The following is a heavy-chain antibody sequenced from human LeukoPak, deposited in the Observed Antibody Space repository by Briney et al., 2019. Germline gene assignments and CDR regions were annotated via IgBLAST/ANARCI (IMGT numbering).Heavy chain of an antibody. J-gene: IGHJ4*02. CDR2: ISYDGSNK. CDR1: GFTFSSYA. D-gene: IGHD6-13*01. CDR3: ARDPLPGIAAAAGYFDY. V-gene: IGHV3-30*04. Sequence: PGRSLRLSCAASGFTFSSYAMHWVRQAPGKGLEWVAVISYDGSNKYYADSVKGRFTISRDNSKNTLYLQMNSLRAEDTAVYYCARDPLPGIAAAAGYFDYWGQGTLVTVSS.